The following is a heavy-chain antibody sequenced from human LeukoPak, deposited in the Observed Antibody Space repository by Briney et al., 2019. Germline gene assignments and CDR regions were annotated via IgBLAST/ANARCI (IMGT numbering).Heavy chain of an antibody. Sequence: PSETLSLTCTVSGGSISSGGYYWSWIRQPPGKGLEWIGYIYHSGSTYYNPSLKSRVTISVDRSKNQFSLKLSSVTAADTAVYYCARHGSDYDSSGVGWFDPWGQGTLVTVSS. CDR1: GGSISSGGYY. CDR2: IYHSGST. D-gene: IGHD3-22*01. V-gene: IGHV4-30-2*01. CDR3: ARHGSDYDSSGVGWFDP. J-gene: IGHJ5*02.